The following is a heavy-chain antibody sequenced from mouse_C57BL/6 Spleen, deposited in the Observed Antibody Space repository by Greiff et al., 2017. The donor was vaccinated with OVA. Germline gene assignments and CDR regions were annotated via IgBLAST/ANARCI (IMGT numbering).Heavy chain of an antibody. Sequence: VQLQQSGPELVKPGASVKISCKASGYAFSSSWMNWVKQRPGKGLEWIGRIYPGDGDTNYNGKFKGKATLTADKSSSTAYMQLSSLTSEDSAVYFCARSVDSNYFAWFAYWGQGTLVTVSA. CDR1: GYAFSSSW. V-gene: IGHV1-82*01. CDR2: IYPGDGDT. CDR3: ARSVDSNYFAWFAY. J-gene: IGHJ3*01. D-gene: IGHD2-5*01.